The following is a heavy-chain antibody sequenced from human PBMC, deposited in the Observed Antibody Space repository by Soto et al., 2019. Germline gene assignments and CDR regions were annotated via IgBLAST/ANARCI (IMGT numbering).Heavy chain of an antibody. CDR1: GFTFSSYW. Sequence: EVQLVESGGGLVQPGGSLRLSCAASGFTFSSYWMSWVRQAPGKGLEWVANIKQDGSEKYYVDYVKGRFTISRDNAKNSLYVQRNSLRVDDTAVYYCARDSDSGYDLLYYWGQGTLVTVSS. V-gene: IGHV3-7*01. CDR3: ARDSDSGYDLLYY. J-gene: IGHJ4*02. D-gene: IGHD5-12*01. CDR2: IKQDGSEK.